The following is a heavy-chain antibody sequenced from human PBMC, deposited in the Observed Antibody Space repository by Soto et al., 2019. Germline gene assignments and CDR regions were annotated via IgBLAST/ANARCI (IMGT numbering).Heavy chain of an antibody. CDR3: ATNPRYCSSTSCPPDYYYYYMDV. D-gene: IGHD2-2*01. Sequence: QVPLVQSGAEVKKPGASVKVSCKASGYTFTSYDINWVRQATGQGLEWMGWMNPNSGNTGYAQKFQGRVTMTRNTSISTAYMELSSLRSEDTAVYYCATNPRYCSSTSCPPDYYYYYMDVWGKGTTVTVSS. V-gene: IGHV1-8*01. J-gene: IGHJ6*03. CDR2: MNPNSGNT. CDR1: GYTFTSYD.